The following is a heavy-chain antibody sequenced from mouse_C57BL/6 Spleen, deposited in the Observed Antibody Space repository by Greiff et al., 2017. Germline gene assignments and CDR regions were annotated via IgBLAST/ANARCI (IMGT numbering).Heavy chain of an antibody. CDR3: AREEGSSFGYFDV. CDR2: IYPGSGST. CDR1: GYTFTSYW. V-gene: IGHV1-55*01. Sequence: QVQLQQPGAELVKPGASVKMSCKASGYTFTSYWITWVKQRPGQGLEWIGDIYPGSGSTNYNEKFKSKATLTVDTSSSTAYMQLSSRTSEYSAVYYCAREEGSSFGYFDVWGTGTTVTVSS. D-gene: IGHD1-1*01. J-gene: IGHJ1*03.